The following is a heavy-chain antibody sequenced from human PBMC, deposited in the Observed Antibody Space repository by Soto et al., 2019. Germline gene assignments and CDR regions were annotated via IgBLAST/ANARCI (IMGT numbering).Heavy chain of an antibody. Sequence: QVQLQESGPGLVKPSQTLSLTCTVSGGSISTVDYWWSWIRQSPDMGLEWIGHIYDGGRTYNNPSLESLVPMLVDTSKSQLSLTLSSVSAADTAVYYCARGPSGDKVDSWGQGTLVTVSS. CDR3: ARGPSGDKVDS. V-gene: IGHV4-30-4*01. CDR1: GGSISTVDYW. D-gene: IGHD7-27*01. J-gene: IGHJ4*02. CDR2: IYDGGRT.